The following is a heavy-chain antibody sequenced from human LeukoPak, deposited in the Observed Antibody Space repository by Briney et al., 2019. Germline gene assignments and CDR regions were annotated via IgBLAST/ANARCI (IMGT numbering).Heavy chain of an antibody. CDR2: IYHSGST. J-gene: IGHJ3*02. CDR1: GGSISSGGYY. V-gene: IGHV4-30-2*01. Sequence: PSETLSLTCTVSGGSISSGGYYWSWIRQPPGKGLEWIGYIYHSGSTYYNPSLKSRVTISVDRSKNQFSLKLSSVTAADTAVYYCARDYAFDIWGQGTMVTVSS. CDR3: ARDYAFDI.